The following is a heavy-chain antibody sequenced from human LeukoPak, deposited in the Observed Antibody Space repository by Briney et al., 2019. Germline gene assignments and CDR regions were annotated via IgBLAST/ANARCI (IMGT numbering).Heavy chain of an antibody. Sequence: GRSLRLSCVASGFTFSSRGMHWIRQAPGKGLEWVAVIWYDGSDKYYADSVKGRFIISRDNSKNTLDLQMNSLRAEDTAVYYCARWGNNKILDYWGQGTLVTVSS. V-gene: IGHV3-33*01. CDR2: IWYDGSDK. J-gene: IGHJ4*02. CDR1: GFTFSSRG. CDR3: ARWGNNKILDY. D-gene: IGHD1/OR15-1a*01.